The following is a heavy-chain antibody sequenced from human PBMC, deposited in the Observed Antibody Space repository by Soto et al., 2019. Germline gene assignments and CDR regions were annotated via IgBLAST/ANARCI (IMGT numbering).Heavy chain of an antibody. CDR3: ANARWDVYGMDV. D-gene: IGHD1-26*01. CDR1: GFTFNNYA. CDR2: ISSSGGST. J-gene: IGHJ6*01. V-gene: IGHV3-23*01. Sequence: EVQLFESGGGLVQPGGSLRLSCAASGFTFNNYAMSWVRQAPGKGLEWVSTISSSGGSTYYADSVKGRFTISRDNSKNTLYLQMNSLRAEDTAVYCCANARWDVYGMDVWGQGTTVTVSS.